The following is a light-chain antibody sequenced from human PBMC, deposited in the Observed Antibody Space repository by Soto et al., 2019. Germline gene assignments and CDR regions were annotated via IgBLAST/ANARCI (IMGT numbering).Light chain of an antibody. CDR1: QSVSSY. Sequence: TQSPSTLSASVGDRVTITCRASQSVSSYLAWYQQKPGQAPRLLIYDASNRATGIPARFSGSGSGTGFTLTISSLEPEDFAVYYCQQRSNWPPITFGQGTRLEIK. CDR3: QQRSNWPPIT. V-gene: IGKV3-11*01. CDR2: DAS. J-gene: IGKJ5*01.